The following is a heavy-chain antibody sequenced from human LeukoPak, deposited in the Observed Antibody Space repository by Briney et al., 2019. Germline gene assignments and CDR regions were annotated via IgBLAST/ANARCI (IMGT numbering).Heavy chain of an antibody. CDR2: ISGSGGST. CDR1: GFTFSSYA. V-gene: IGHV3-23*01. Sequence: GASLRPSCAASGFTFSSYAMSWVRQAPGKGLEWVSAISGSGGSTYYADSVKGRFTISRDNSKNTLYLQMNSLRAEDPAVYYCAKTGIAVAGPDYWGQGTLVTVSS. CDR3: AKTGIAVAGPDY. D-gene: IGHD6-19*01. J-gene: IGHJ4*02.